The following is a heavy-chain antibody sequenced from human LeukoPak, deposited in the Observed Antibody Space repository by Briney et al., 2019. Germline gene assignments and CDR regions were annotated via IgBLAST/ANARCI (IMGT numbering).Heavy chain of an antibody. J-gene: IGHJ5*02. CDR2: IYHSGST. CDR3: ARGLSYGSGSYFPNWFDP. Sequence: SETRSLTCTVSGYSISSGYYWGWIRQPPGKGLEWIGSIYHSGSTYYNPSLKSRVTISVDTSKNQFSLKLSSVTAADTAVYYCARGLSYGSGSYFPNWFDPWGQGTLVTVSS. CDR1: GYSISSGYY. D-gene: IGHD3-10*01. V-gene: IGHV4-38-2*02.